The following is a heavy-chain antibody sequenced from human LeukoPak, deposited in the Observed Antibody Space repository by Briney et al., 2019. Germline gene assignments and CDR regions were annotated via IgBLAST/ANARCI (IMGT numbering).Heavy chain of an antibody. Sequence: GGSLRLSCVASGFVFSNYWMGWVRQAPGKGLEWVANIKEDGGETYYVDSVKGRFTISRDNAKNSLDLQMNSLRDEDTAVYYCARRKEVQTTFDYWGQGTLVSVSS. D-gene: IGHD4/OR15-4a*01. CDR3: ARRKEVQTTFDY. V-gene: IGHV3-7*01. CDR1: GFVFSNYW. J-gene: IGHJ4*02. CDR2: IKEDGGET.